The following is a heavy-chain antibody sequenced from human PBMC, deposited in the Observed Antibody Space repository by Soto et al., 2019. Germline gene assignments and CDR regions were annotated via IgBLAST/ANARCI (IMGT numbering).Heavy chain of an antibody. J-gene: IGHJ3*01. CDR2: ITSISGSAT. CDR1: GFSLTDFA. D-gene: IGHD3-10*01. Sequence: EVQLLESGGGLVQPGGSLRLSCAASGFSLTDFAMSWVRQAPGKGLEWVSGITSISGSATYYADSVRGRFTISRDTSKTTFYLPMYSLRVEDTAIYHCAKTGYFDSGTRAFDFCVHGTVVTVSS. V-gene: IGHV3-23*01. CDR3: AKTGYFDSGTRAFDF.